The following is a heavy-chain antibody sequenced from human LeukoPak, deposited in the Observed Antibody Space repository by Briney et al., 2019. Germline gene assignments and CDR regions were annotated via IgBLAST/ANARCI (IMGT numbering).Heavy chain of an antibody. CDR3: VASRWSGALDF. J-gene: IGHJ4*02. D-gene: IGHD3-3*01. Sequence: PGGSLRLSCVGSSIRFADHWMLWVRQVPGGPPAWVARSDRDGVVREYADSVKGRFTIPRDNARNTIHLEMNRLKVEDTAIYYCVASRWSGALDFWGQGSLVTVSS. V-gene: IGHV3-74*01. CDR1: SIRFADHW. CDR2: SDRDGVVR.